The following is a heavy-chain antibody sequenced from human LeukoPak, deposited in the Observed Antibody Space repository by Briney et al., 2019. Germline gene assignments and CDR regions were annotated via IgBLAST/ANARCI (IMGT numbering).Heavy chain of an antibody. CDR2: ISGSGGST. D-gene: IGHD4-23*01. Sequence: GGSLRLSCAASGFTFSIYAMSWVRQAPGKGLEWVSVISGSGGSTDYADSVKGRFTLSRDNSKNTLYLQMNSLGAEDTAVYYCAKDRWTTVVRDLDFWGQGTLVTVSS. J-gene: IGHJ4*02. CDR1: GFTFSIYA. V-gene: IGHV3-23*01. CDR3: AKDRWTTVVRDLDF.